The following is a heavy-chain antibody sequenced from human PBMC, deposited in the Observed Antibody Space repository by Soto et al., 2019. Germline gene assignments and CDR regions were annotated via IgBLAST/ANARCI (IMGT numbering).Heavy chain of an antibody. D-gene: IGHD3-16*01. CDR1: GFPFSNYG. V-gene: IGHV3-33*01. CDR3: ASAFRVIMAPEY. J-gene: IGHJ4*02. CDR2: IWYDGSNK. Sequence: PGGSLKLSRAAPGFPFSNYGIHRVRQAPGKGLGGVPVIWYDGSNKYYAASVKDRFTTSRDNSKSTLYLQMNSLRAEDTAVYSCASAFRVIMAPEYWGQGTLVTVSS.